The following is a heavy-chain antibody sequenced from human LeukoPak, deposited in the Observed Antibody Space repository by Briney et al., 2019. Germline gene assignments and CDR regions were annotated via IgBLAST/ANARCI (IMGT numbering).Heavy chain of an antibody. J-gene: IGHJ4*02. CDR2: ISAYNGNT. D-gene: IGHD3-3*01. CDR3: ARDRRFLEWFNYFDY. Sequence: ASVKVSCKASGYTFTSYGISWVRQAPGQGLEWMGWISAYNGNTNYAQKLQGRVTMTTDTSTSTAYMELRSLRSDDPAVYYCARDRRFLEWFNYFDYWGQGTLVTVSS. V-gene: IGHV1-18*01. CDR1: GYTFTSYG.